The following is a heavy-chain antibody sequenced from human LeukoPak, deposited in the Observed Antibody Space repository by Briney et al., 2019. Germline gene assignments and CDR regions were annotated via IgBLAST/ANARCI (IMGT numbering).Heavy chain of an antibody. V-gene: IGHV3-33*06. CDR3: AKDLSYGSLWFDP. Sequence: PGRSLRLSCAASGFTFSSYGMQWVRQAPGKGLEWAALIWYDGSKTNYVDSVMGRFTISRDSSKNTLYLQMDNLRVEDTAVYFCAKDLSYGSLWFDPWGQGTLVTVSS. CDR2: IWYDGSKT. CDR1: GFTFSSYG. J-gene: IGHJ5*02. D-gene: IGHD3-10*01.